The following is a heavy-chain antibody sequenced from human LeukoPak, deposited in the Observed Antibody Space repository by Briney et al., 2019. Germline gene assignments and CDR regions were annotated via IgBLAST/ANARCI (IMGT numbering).Heavy chain of an antibody. CDR2: IKQDGKEK. CDR3: ARDTLGEGEDANYAVYYFDY. Sequence: GGSLRLSCAASVFRFNTFWMSWVRQAPGKGLEWVANIKQDGKEKYYAVSVKGRFTLYRDNGKNSLDLQMNSLRADDTAFYYCARDTLGEGEDANYAVYYFDYWGQGTVVTVSS. J-gene: IGHJ4*02. CDR1: VFRFNTFW. V-gene: IGHV3-7*01. D-gene: IGHD4/OR15-4a*01.